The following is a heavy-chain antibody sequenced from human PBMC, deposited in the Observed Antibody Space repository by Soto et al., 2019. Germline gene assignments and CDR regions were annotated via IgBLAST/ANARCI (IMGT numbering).Heavy chain of an antibody. D-gene: IGHD4-17*01. CDR3: ERADGDYQQNNGFDT. Sequence: GKGLEWIGYIYYTGITYYNPSLKSRVTISVDTSKNYFSLNLSSVTAADTAVYFCERADGDYQQNNGFDTWGHGTQVTGSS. CDR2: IYYTGIT. J-gene: IGHJ5*01. V-gene: IGHV4-31*02.